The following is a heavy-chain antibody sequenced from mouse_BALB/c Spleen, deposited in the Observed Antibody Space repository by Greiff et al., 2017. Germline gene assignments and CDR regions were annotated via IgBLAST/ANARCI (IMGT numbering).Heavy chain of an antibody. Sequence: QVQLQQSGAELMKPGASVKMSCKASGYTFTSYWMHWVKQRPGQGLEWIGYINPSTGYTEYNQKFKDKATLTADKSSSTAYMQLSSLTSEDSAVYYCVPYGNYPAWFAYWGQGTLVTVSA. J-gene: IGHJ3*01. D-gene: IGHD2-10*02. CDR1: GYTFTSYW. CDR3: VPYGNYPAWFAY. CDR2: INPSTGYT. V-gene: IGHV1S26*01.